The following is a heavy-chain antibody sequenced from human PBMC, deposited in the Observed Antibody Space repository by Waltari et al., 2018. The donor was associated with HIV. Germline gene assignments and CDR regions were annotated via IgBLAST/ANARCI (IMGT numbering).Heavy chain of an antibody. Sequence: QVQLVPSGADLRKTRDSVMDSWRVSGGALRPCSIYWVRQAPGQGLEWMGRIVPTSDKPNYAQKFQGRVTISADKSTSTVYMDMNSLTSGDTALYYCATARETMGVDFDYWGQGTLVSVSS. CDR1: GGALRPCS. J-gene: IGHJ4*02. CDR2: IVPTSDKP. V-gene: IGHV1-69*02. D-gene: IGHD3-10*01. CDR3: ATARETMGVDFDY.